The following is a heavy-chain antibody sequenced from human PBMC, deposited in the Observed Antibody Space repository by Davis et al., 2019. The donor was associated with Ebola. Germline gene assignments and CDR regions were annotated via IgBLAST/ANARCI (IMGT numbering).Heavy chain of an antibody. J-gene: IGHJ6*02. Sequence: AASVKVSCKASGGTFSSYAISWVRQAPGQGLEWMGRIIPILGIASYAQKFQGRVTMTRDTSTSTVYMELSSLRSEDTAVYYCARDNSPHYYYGMDVWGQGTTVTVSS. CDR1: GGTFSSYA. D-gene: IGHD5-18*01. CDR2: IIPILGIA. CDR3: ARDNSPHYYYGMDV. V-gene: IGHV1-69*04.